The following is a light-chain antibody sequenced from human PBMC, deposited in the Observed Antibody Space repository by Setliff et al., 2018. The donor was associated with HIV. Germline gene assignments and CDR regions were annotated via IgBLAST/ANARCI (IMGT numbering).Light chain of an antibody. CDR3: SAFAVSNYNYF. J-gene: IGLJ1*01. V-gene: IGLV1-44*01. Sequence: VLTQPPSASGTPGQRVTISCSGSNSNIGSNTVNWYQQLPGTAPKLFIYSNDQRPSGVPDRFSGSKSGTSASLAISGLQVEDEADYYCSAFAVSNYNYFFGTGTKVTVL. CDR2: SND. CDR1: NSNIGSNT.